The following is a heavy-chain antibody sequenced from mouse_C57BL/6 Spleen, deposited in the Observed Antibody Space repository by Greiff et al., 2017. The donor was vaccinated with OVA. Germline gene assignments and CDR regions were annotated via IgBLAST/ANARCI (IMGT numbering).Heavy chain of an antibody. J-gene: IGHJ1*03. Sequence: EVHLVESGGDLVKPGGSLKLSCAASGFTFSSYGMSWVRQTPDKRLEWVATISSGGSYTYYPDSVKGRFTISRDNAKNTLYLQMSSLKSEDTAMYYCARVVASYWYFDVWGTGTTVTVSS. V-gene: IGHV5-6*01. CDR1: GFTFSSYG. CDR2: ISSGGSYT. CDR3: ARVVASYWYFDV. D-gene: IGHD1-1*01.